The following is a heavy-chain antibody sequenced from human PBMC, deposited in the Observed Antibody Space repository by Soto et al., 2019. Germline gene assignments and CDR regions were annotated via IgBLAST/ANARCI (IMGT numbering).Heavy chain of an antibody. V-gene: IGHV4-4*07. D-gene: IGHD3-10*01. J-gene: IGHJ6*02. CDR3: ARGGTMIRGVMYYYGMDV. Sequence: QVQLQESGPGLVKPSETLSLTCTVSGGSISSYYWSWIRQPAGKGLEWIGRIYTSGSTNYNPSLKSRVTMSVDTSKNQFSLKLSSVTAADTAVYYCARGGTMIRGVMYYYGMDVWGQGTTFTVSS. CDR1: GGSISSYY. CDR2: IYTSGST.